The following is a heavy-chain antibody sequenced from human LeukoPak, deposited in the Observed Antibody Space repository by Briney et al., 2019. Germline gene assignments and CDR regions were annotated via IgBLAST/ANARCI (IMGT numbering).Heavy chain of an antibody. CDR2: IYYSGST. Sequence: PSQTLSLTCTVSGGSISSGDYYWSWIRQPPGKGLEWIGYIYYSGSTYYNPSLKSRVTISVDTSKNQFSLKLSPVTAADTAVYYCARGDHAFYDYPFIWGQGTLVTVSS. CDR1: GGSISSGDYY. D-gene: IGHD2/OR15-2a*01. V-gene: IGHV4-30-4*08. J-gene: IGHJ4*02. CDR3: ARGDHAFYDYPFI.